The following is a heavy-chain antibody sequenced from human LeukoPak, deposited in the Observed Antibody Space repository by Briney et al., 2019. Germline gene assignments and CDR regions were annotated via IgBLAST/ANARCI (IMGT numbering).Heavy chain of an antibody. CDR2: IYYSGST. J-gene: IGHJ5*02. CDR3: ADTEGWGDHNWFDP. V-gene: IGHV4-39*01. D-gene: IGHD2-21*02. Sequence: GSLRLSCAASGFTFSSYGMHWVRQPPGKGPEWIGSIYYSGSTYYSPSLKSRVTISVDTSKNQFSLRLSSVTAADTAVYYCADTEGWGDHNWFDPWGQGTLVTVSS. CDR1: GFTFSSYG.